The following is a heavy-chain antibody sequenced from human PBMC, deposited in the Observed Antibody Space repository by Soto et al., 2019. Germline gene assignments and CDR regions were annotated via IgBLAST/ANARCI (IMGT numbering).Heavy chain of an antibody. J-gene: IGHJ5*02. D-gene: IGHD2-2*01. CDR1: GGSISSYY. Sequence: SETLSLTCTVSGGSISSYYWSWIRQPPGKGLEWIGYIYYRGNTNYNPSLKSRVTISIDTSENQFSLKLSSVTAADTVLYYCASRRCSNTSCSRGLFDPWGQGTLVTVSS. CDR3: ASRRCSNTSCSRGLFDP. CDR2: IYYRGNT. V-gene: IGHV4-59*08.